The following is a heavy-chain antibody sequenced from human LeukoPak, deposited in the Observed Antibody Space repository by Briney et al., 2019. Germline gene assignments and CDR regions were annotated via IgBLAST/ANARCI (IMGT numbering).Heavy chain of an antibody. CDR1: GGTFSSYA. J-gene: IGHJ3*02. CDR2: IIPIFGTA. V-gene: IGHV1-69*13. D-gene: IGHD3-22*01. Sequence: SVKVSCKASGGTFSSYAISWVRQAPGQGLEWMGWIIPIFGTANYAQKFQGRVTITADESTSTAYMELSSLRSEDTAVYYCARLEVITTEDAFDIWGQGTMVTVSS. CDR3: ARLEVITTEDAFDI.